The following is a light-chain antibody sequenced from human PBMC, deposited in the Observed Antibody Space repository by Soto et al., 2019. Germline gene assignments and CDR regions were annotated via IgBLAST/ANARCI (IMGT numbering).Light chain of an antibody. CDR3: QQSFTHWT. Sequence: DRQMPHAPSSLSAPVRDRVTITFRASQSVGNFLTWYQQTPGLPPKFLIYDASNFQSGVQSRFSGSGSGTDFTLTMSNLPPEDFATYYCQQSFTHWTVGQGTKVDIK. V-gene: IGKV1-39*01. J-gene: IGKJ1*01. CDR1: QSVGNF. CDR2: DAS.